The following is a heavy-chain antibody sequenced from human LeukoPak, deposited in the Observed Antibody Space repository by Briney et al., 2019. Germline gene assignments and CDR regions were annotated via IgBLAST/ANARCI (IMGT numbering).Heavy chain of an antibody. Sequence: GGSLRLSCAASGFTFSDYWVIWVRQVPGRGLEWVAKINPDGSDKSYVDSVKGRFTISRDNAKNSLYLQMNSLRAEDTAVYCCARDPRWNFDYWGQGTLVTVSS. J-gene: IGHJ4*02. V-gene: IGHV3-7*04. D-gene: IGHD3-16*02. CDR1: GFTFSDYW. CDR3: ARDPRWNFDY. CDR2: INPDGSDK.